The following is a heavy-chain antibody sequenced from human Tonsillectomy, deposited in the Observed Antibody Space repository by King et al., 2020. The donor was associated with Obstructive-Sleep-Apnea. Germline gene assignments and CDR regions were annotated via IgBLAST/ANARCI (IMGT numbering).Heavy chain of an antibody. CDR2: ISSSSSYI. J-gene: IGHJ6*02. D-gene: IGHD3-9*01. Sequence: VQLVESGGGLVKPGGSLRLSCAASGFTFSSYSMNWVRQAPGKGLEWVSSISSSSSYIYYADSVKGRFTISRDNAKKSRYLQMNSLRAEDTAVYYCARGPDILTGYSLGGYYYYGMDVWGQGTTVTVSS. CDR3: ARGPDILTGYSLGGYYYYGMDV. CDR1: GFTFSSYS. V-gene: IGHV3-21*01.